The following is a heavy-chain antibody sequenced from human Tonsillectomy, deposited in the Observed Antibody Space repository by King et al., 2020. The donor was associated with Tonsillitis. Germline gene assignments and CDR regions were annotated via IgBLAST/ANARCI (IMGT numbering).Heavy chain of an antibody. CDR3: ARDCDSSGYYYFFDY. Sequence: QLQESGPGLVKPSETPSLTCTVSGGSISSYYWSWIRQPAGKGLEWIGRIYTSGGTNYNPSLKSRVTMSVDTSKNQFSLKLSFVTAADTAVYYCARDCDSSGYYYFFDYWGQGTLVTVSS. CDR1: GGSISSYY. D-gene: IGHD3-22*01. CDR2: IYTSGGT. V-gene: IGHV4-4*07. J-gene: IGHJ4*02.